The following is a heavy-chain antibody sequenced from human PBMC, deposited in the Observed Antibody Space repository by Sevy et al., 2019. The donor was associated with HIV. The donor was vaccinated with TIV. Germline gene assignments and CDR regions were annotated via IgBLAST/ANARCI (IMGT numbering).Heavy chain of an antibody. V-gene: IGHV3-30-3*01. Sequence: GGSLRLSCAASGFTFSSYAMHWVRQAPGKGLEWVAVISYDGSNKCYADSVKGRFTISRDNSKNTLYLQMNSLRAEDTAVYYCARDFLGYGYSGYGQGPYAFDIWGQGTMVTVSS. CDR2: ISYDGSNK. CDR1: GFTFSSYA. CDR3: ARDFLGYGYSGYGQGPYAFDI. D-gene: IGHD5-12*01. J-gene: IGHJ3*02.